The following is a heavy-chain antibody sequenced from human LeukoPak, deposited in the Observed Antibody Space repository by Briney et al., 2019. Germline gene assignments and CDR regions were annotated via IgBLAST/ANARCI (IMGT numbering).Heavy chain of an antibody. CDR1: GFTFSLYS. J-gene: IGHJ4*02. CDR3: ARADSSYLDY. CDR2: ISSSSNYI. D-gene: IGHD4-11*01. Sequence: SGGSLRLSCAASGFTFSLYSMNWVRQAPGKGLEWVSSISSSSNYIYYADSVKGRFTISRDNAKNSLYLQMKSLRAEDTAVYYCARADSSYLDYWGQGTLVTVSS. V-gene: IGHV3-21*01.